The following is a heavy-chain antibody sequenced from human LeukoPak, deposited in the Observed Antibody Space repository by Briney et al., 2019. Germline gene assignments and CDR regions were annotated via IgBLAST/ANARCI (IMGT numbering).Heavy chain of an antibody. D-gene: IGHD2-15*01. Sequence: GGSLRLSCAASGFTFSSYSMNWVRQAPGKGLEWVSSISSSSSYIYYADSVKGRFTISRDSTSLYLQMNSLRAEDTAVYYCAGGQGWHFHLWGRGTLITVSS. V-gene: IGHV3-21*01. CDR3: AGGQGWHFHL. CDR1: GFTFSSYS. J-gene: IGHJ2*01. CDR2: ISSSSSYI.